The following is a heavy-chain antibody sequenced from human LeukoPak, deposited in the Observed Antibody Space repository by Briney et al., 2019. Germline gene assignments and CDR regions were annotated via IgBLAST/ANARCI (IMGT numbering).Heavy chain of an antibody. D-gene: IGHD5-24*01. CDR3: AREGSRDGYNSAFDI. CDR2: INPNSGGT. CDR1: GYTFTGYY. V-gene: IGHV1-2*06. Sequence: ASVEVSCKASGYTFTGYYMHWVRQAPGQGLEWMGRINPNSGGTNYAQKFQGRVTMTRDTSISTAYMELSRLRSDDTAVYYCAREGSRDGYNSAFDIWGQGTMVTVSS. J-gene: IGHJ3*02.